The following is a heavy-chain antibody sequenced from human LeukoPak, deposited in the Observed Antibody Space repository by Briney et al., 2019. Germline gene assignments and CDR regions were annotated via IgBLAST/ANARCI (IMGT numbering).Heavy chain of an antibody. CDR3: ARDLTGYCSSTSCPWDWFDP. D-gene: IGHD2-2*01. J-gene: IGHJ5*02. Sequence: GGSLRLSCAASGFTFSDYYMSWIRQAPGKGLEWVSYISSSGSTIYYADSVKGRFTISRDNAKNSLYLQMNSLRAEDSAVYYCARDLTGYCSSTSCPWDWFDPWGQGTLVTVSS. V-gene: IGHV3-11*01. CDR1: GFTFSDYY. CDR2: ISSSGSTI.